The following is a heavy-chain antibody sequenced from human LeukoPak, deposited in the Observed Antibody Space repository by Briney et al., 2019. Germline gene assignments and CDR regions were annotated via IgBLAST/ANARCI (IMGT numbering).Heavy chain of an antibody. V-gene: IGHV4-34*01. CDR2: INHSGST. D-gene: IGHD2-15*01. J-gene: IGHJ6*02. CDR1: GGSFSGHY. Sequence: PSETLSLTCAVYGGSFSGHYWSWIRQPPGKGLEWIGEINHSGSTNYTPSLKSRVTISVDTSKNQFSLKLSSVTPEDTAVYYCARGYWAYGMDVWGPGTTVTVSS. CDR3: ARGYWAYGMDV.